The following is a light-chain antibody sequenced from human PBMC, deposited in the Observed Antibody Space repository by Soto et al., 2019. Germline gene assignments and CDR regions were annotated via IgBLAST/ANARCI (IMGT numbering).Light chain of an antibody. CDR1: TYNIGAGYD. CDR2: GNS. J-gene: IGLJ3*02. Sequence: QSVLTQPPSVSGAPGQRVTISCTGSTYNIGAGYDVHWYQQLPGTAPKLLIYGNSNRPSGVPDRFSGSKSDTSASLAITGLQAEDEADYYCQSYDSSLSGSGVFGGGTKVTVL. CDR3: QSYDSSLSGSGV. V-gene: IGLV1-40*01.